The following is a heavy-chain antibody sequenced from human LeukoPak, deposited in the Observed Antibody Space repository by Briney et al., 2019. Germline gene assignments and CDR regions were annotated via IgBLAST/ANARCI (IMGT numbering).Heavy chain of an antibody. CDR2: IIPIFGTA. CDR1: GGTFSSYA. Sequence: ASVKVSCKASGGTFSSYAISWVRQAPGQGLEWMGGIIPIFGTANYAQKFQGRVTITADKSTSTAYMELSSLRSEDTAVYYCAEASGYPHWFDPWGQGTLVTVSS. V-gene: IGHV1-69*06. J-gene: IGHJ5*02. CDR3: AEASGYPHWFDP. D-gene: IGHD3-22*01.